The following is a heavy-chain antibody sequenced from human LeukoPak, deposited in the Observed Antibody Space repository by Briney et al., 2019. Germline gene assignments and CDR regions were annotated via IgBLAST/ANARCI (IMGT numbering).Heavy chain of an antibody. CDR1: GFTFSSYS. CDR2: ISGSGGST. CDR3: AKVTHSSSSSSYNFDY. J-gene: IGHJ4*02. V-gene: IGHV3-23*01. Sequence: PGGSLRLSCAASGFTFSSYSMSWVRQAPGKGLEWVSGISGSGGSTYYADSVKGRFTISRDNSKNTLYLQMNSLRAEDTAVYYCAKVTHSSSSSSYNFDYWGQGTLVTVSS. D-gene: IGHD6-6*01.